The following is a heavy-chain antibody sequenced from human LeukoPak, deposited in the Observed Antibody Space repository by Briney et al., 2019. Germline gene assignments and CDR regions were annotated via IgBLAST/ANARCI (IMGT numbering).Heavy chain of an antibody. CDR3: ARGNVLRFLEWLPPPSYFDY. CDR1: GASFSSYH. CDR2: INTSGST. D-gene: IGHD3-3*01. Sequence: PSETLSLTCTVSGASFSSYHWHWIRQPAGKGPEWIGRINTSGSTNFNPSLKSRVTISVDTSKNQFSLKLSSVTAADTAVYYCARGNVLRFLEWLPPPSYFDYWGQGTLVTVSS. V-gene: IGHV4-4*07. J-gene: IGHJ4*02.